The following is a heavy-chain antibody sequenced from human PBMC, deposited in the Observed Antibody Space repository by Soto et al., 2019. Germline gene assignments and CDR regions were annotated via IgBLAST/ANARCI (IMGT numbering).Heavy chain of an antibody. D-gene: IGHD2-2*01. CDR3: ARVVVVPNSYYGMDV. V-gene: IGHV1-2*02. J-gene: IGHJ6*02. Sequence: ASVKVSCKASGFSFTGYYIHWLRQAPGQGLEWMGWINPNNVGATTYSPKFQGRVTMTRDTSVSTAYMELSSLRSDDTAVYYCARVVVVPNSYYGMDVWGQGTTVTVSS. CDR2: INPNNVGAT. CDR1: GFSFTGYY.